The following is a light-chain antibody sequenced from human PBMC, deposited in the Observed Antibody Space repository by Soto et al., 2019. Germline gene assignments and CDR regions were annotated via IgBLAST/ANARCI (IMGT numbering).Light chain of an antibody. V-gene: IGKV1-5*03. CDR1: QSISSW. CDR2: KAS. Sequence: DTQMTQSPSTLSASVGDRVTITCRDSQSISSWLAWYQQKPGKAPKLLIYKASSLESGVPSRFSGSGSGTAFTLTISSLQPDDFATYYGQQYNRYSWTFGQGTEVEIK. CDR3: QQYNRYSWT. J-gene: IGKJ1*01.